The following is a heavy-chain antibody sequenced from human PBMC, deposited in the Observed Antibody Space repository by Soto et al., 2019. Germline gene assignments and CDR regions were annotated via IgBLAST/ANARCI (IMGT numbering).Heavy chain of an antibody. CDR2: INHSGST. J-gene: IGHJ4*02. CDR1: GGSFSGYY. D-gene: IGHD1-26*01. CDR3: TGDSGSYWRRFDY. Sequence: SETLSLTCAVYGGSFSGYYWSWIRQPPGKGLEWIGEINHSGSTNYNPSLKSRVTISVDTSKNQFSLKLSSVTAADTAVYYCTGDSGSYWRRFDYWGQGTLVTVSS. V-gene: IGHV4-34*01.